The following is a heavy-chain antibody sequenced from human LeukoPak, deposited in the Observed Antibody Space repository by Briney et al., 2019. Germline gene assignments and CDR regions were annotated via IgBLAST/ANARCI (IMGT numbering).Heavy chain of an antibody. J-gene: IGHJ4*02. CDR3: AKAASGMVGSGSHYFDY. V-gene: IGHV3-23*01. Sequence: GGSLRLSCAASGFTFSSYAMGWVRQAPGKGLEWVSAISGSGGSTYYADSVKGRFTISRDNSKNTLYLQMNSLRAEDTAVYYCAKAASGMVGSGSHYFDYWGQGTLVTVSS. CDR2: ISGSGGST. D-gene: IGHD3-10*01. CDR1: GFTFSSYA.